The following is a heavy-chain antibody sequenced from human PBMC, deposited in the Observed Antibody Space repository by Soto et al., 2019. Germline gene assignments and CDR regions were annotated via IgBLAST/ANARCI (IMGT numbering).Heavy chain of an antibody. Sequence: SLRLSCAASGFTFSSYAMHWVRQAPGKGLEWVAVISYDGSNKYYADSVKSRFTISRDNSKNTLYLQMNSLRAEDTAVYYCARDLGWLQFLYYYYGMDVWGQGTTVTVSS. D-gene: IGHD3-3*01. CDR2: ISYDGSNK. CDR3: ARDLGWLQFLYYYYGMDV. CDR1: GFTFSSYA. V-gene: IGHV3-30-3*01. J-gene: IGHJ6*02.